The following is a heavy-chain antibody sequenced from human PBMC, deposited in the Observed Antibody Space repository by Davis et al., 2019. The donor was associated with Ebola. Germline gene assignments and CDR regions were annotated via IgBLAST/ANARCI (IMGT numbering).Heavy chain of an antibody. CDR2: ISSHSDKI. V-gene: IGHV3-21*04. CDR1: EFSISMSG. J-gene: IGHJ6*04. CDR3: AKGGSGWPSDYYYGMGV. D-gene: IGHD6-19*01. Sequence: GESLKISCVASEFSISMSGMNWVRRAPGKGLEWVSSISSHSDKIQYADEVKGRFTISRDNAKNSLYLQMNSLRVEDTAVYYWAKGGSGWPSDYYYGMGVWGKGTTVTVSS.